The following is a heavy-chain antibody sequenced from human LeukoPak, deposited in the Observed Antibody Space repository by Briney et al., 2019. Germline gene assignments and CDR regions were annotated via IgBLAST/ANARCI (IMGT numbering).Heavy chain of an antibody. J-gene: IGHJ4*02. D-gene: IGHD3-10*01. CDR3: ARGPRITMVRGVIYY. Sequence: ASVKVSCKASGYTFTGYYMHWVRQAPGQGLEWMGWINPNSGGTNYAQKFQGRVTMTRDTSISTAYMELSRLRSDDTAVYYCARGPRITMVRGVIYYWGQGTLVTVSS. CDR1: GYTFTGYY. V-gene: IGHV1-2*02. CDR2: INPNSGGT.